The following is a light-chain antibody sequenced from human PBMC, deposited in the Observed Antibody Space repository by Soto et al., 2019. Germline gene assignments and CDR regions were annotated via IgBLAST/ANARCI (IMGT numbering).Light chain of an antibody. CDR3: QQYGSSSLT. V-gene: IGKV3-20*01. CDR1: QSIRSSY. CDR2: GAS. J-gene: IGKJ1*01. Sequence: EIVLTQSPGTLSLSPGERATLSCRASQSIRSSYLAWYQQKPGQAPRLLIYGASSRATGIPDRFSGSGSGTDFTLTISRLETEDFAVYYCQQYGSSSLTFGQGTKVEIK.